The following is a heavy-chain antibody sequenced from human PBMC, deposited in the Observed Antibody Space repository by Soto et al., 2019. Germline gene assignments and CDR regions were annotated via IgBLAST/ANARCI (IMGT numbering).Heavy chain of an antibody. D-gene: IGHD2-2*01. CDR1: GFTVSSNY. V-gene: IGHV3-53*01. J-gene: IGHJ4*01. CDR2: IYSGGST. Sequence: GGSLRLSCAASGFTVSSNYMSWVRQAPGKGLEWVSVIYSGGSTYYADSVKGRFTISRDNSKNTLYLQMNSLRAEDTAVYYCARARVPAAHYYFDYWGHGTLVTVSS. CDR3: ARARVPAAHYYFDY.